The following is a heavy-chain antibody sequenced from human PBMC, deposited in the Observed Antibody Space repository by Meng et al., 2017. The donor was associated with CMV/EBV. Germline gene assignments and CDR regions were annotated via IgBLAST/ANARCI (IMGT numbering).Heavy chain of an antibody. CDR1: GGSISSSSYY. J-gene: IGHJ5*02. V-gene: IGHV4-39*01. Sequence: SETLSLTCTVSGGSISSSSYYWGWIRQPPGQGLEWIGSIYYSGSTYYNPSLKSRVTIFVDTSKNQFSLKLSSVSVADTAVYYCARLWSGNNWFDPWGQGTLVTVSS. D-gene: IGHD3-3*01. CDR3: ARLWSGNNWFDP. CDR2: IYYSGST.